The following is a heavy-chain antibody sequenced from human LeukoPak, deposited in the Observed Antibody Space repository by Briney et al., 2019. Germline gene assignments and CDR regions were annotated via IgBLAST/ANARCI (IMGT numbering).Heavy chain of an antibody. D-gene: IGHD6-19*01. CDR2: IYYSGST. CDR3: ARDDDSSGWYGVGFDP. V-gene: IGHV4-39*07. CDR1: GGSISSSSYY. J-gene: IGHJ5*02. Sequence: SETLSLTYTVSGGSISSSSYYWGWIRQPPGKGLEWIGSIYYSGSTYYNPSLKSRVTISVDTSKNQFSLKLSSVTAADTAVHYCARDDDSSGWYGVGFDPWGQGTLVTVSS.